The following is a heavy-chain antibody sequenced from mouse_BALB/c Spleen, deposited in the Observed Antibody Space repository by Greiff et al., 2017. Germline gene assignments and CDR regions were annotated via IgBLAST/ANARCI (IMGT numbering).Heavy chain of an antibody. V-gene: IGHV3-2*02. J-gene: IGHJ3*01. CDR2: ISYSGST. CDR3: TRGRDYYGSAY. D-gene: IGHD1-1*01. CDR1: GYSITSDYA. Sequence: DVKLQESGPGLVKPSQSLSLTCTVTGYSITSDYAWNWIRQFPGNKLEWMGYISYSGSTSYNPSLKSRISITRDTSKNQFFLQLNSVTTEDTATYCCTRGRDYYGSAYWGQGTLVTVSA.